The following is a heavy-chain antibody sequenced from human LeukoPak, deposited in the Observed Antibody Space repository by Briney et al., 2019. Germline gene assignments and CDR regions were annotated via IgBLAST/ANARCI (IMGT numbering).Heavy chain of an antibody. CDR1: GFTFSNYW. V-gene: IGHV3-74*01. CDR2: INSDGSST. D-gene: IGHD3-22*01. Sequence: GVSLRLSCAASGFTFSNYWMYWVRQAPGKGLVWVSRINSDGSSTSYADSVKGRFTISRDNAKNTLYLQMNSLRAEDMAVYYCARGHPYYYDSSGYETPFEYWGQGTLVTVSS. CDR3: ARGHPYYYDSSGYETPFEY. J-gene: IGHJ4*02.